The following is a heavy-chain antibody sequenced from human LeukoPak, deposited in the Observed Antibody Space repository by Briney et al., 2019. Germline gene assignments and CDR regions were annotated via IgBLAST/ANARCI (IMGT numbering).Heavy chain of an antibody. Sequence: PSETLSLTCTVSGGSITNYYWNWIRQPPGKGLEWIGYIYHSGSTNYNPSLKSRVTISVDTSKNQFSLNLSSVTAADTAVYYCASPEGRSWLTFDYWGQGTLVTVSS. CDR3: ASPEGRSWLTFDY. CDR2: IYHSGST. J-gene: IGHJ4*02. V-gene: IGHV4-59*12. D-gene: IGHD6-13*01. CDR1: GGSITNYY.